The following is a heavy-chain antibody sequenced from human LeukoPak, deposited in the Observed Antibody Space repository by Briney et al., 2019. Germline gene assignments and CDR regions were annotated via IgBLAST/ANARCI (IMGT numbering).Heavy chain of an antibody. Sequence: ASVKVSCKASGYTFNTYGINWVRQAPGQGLEWMGWISAYNGNTNYAQNFQVRITLTTDTSTSTAYMELTSLRFDDTAVYYCARDGRQWVPLNWFDPWGQGTLVTVSS. D-gene: IGHD6-19*01. V-gene: IGHV1-18*04. CDR1: GYTFNTYG. CDR2: ISAYNGNT. CDR3: ARDGRQWVPLNWFDP. J-gene: IGHJ5*02.